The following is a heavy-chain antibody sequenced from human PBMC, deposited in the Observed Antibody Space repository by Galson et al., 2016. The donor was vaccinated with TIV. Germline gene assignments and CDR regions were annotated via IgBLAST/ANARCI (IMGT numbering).Heavy chain of an antibody. Sequence: SVKVSCKASGGTFSSYAISWVRQAPGQGLEWMGGIIPIFATANYAQKFQGGVTITADESTSTAYMELSSLRTEDTAVYYCARDRGYSGYDWAFDYWGQGTLVTVSS. V-gene: IGHV1-69*13. J-gene: IGHJ4*02. CDR3: ARDRGYSGYDWAFDY. CDR2: IIPIFATA. D-gene: IGHD5-12*01. CDR1: GGTFSSYA.